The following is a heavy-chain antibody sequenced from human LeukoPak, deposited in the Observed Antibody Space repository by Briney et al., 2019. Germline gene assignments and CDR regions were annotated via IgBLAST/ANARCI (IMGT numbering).Heavy chain of an antibody. CDR3: AKDIGTLMVRNMDV. CDR1: GFTFSSYA. CDR2: ISSSGGGT. Sequence: GGSLRLSCAASGFTFSSYAMSWVRQAPGKGLEWVSAISSSGGGTYYADSVKGRFTISRDNSKNTLYLQMNSLRAEDTAVYYCAKDIGTLMVRNMDVWGKGTTVTVSS. D-gene: IGHD3-10*01. J-gene: IGHJ6*03. V-gene: IGHV3-23*01.